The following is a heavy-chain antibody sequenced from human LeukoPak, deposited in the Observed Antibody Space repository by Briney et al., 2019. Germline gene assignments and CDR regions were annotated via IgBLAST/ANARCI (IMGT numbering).Heavy chain of an antibody. V-gene: IGHV4-34*01. CDR2: INHSGST. CDR3: AGDTAMVHFDH. Sequence: PSETLSLTCAVYGGSFSGYYWSWIRQPPGKGLEWIGEINHSGSTNYNPSLKSRVTISVDTSKNQFSLKLSSVTAADTAVYYCAGDTAMVHFDHWGQGTLVTVSS. D-gene: IGHD5-18*01. CDR1: GGSFSGYY. J-gene: IGHJ4*02.